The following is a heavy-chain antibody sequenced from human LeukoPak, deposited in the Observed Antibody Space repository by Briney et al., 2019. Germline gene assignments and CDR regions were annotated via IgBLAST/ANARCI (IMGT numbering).Heavy chain of an antibody. V-gene: IGHV1-69*05. D-gene: IGHD6-6*01. CDR3: ARAQQLVNYMDV. Sequence: SVKVSCKASGGTFNSYAISWVRQAPGQGLEWMGGIIPIFGTANYAQKFQGRVTITTDESTSTAYMELSSLRSEDTAVYYCARAQQLVNYMDVWGKGTTVTVSS. J-gene: IGHJ6*03. CDR1: GGTFNSYA. CDR2: IIPIFGTA.